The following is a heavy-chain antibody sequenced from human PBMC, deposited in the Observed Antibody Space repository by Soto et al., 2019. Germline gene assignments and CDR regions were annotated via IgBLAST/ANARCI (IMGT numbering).Heavy chain of an antibody. CDR3: ARARGIVWYSGY. CDR2: ITHSGTYV. J-gene: IGHJ4*02. CDR1: GFTFSAYS. V-gene: IGHV3-21*01. Sequence: GSLRLPCTASGFTFSAYSMSWVRQAPGRGLEWVSSITHSGTYVYYADSVKGRFTISRDSASSSVFLQMTSLRAEDTAVYHCARARGIVWYSGYWGQGTLVTVSS. D-gene: IGHD6-13*01.